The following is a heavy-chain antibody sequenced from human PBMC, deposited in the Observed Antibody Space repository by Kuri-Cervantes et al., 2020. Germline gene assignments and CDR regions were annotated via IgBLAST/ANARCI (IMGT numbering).Heavy chain of an antibody. CDR2: INHSGST. CDR3: ARGASTTVTTYLDYFDY. CDR1: GYSISSGYY. Sequence: SETLSLTCAVSGYSISSGYYWGWIRQPPGKGLEWIGEINHSGSTNYNPSLKSRVTISVDTSKNQFSLKLSSVTAADTAVYYCARGASTTVTTYLDYFDYWGQGTLVTVSS. J-gene: IGHJ4*02. V-gene: IGHV4-38-2*01. D-gene: IGHD4-17*01.